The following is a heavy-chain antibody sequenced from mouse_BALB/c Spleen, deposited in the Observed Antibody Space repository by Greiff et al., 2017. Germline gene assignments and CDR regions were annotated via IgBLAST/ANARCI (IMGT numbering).Heavy chain of an antibody. CDR3: ARGRGYYFDY. CDR1: GFTFSSYA. Sequence: GKLMESGGGLVKPGGSLKLSCAASGFTFSSYAMSWVRQTPEKRLEWVASISSGGSTYYPDSVKGRFTISRDNARNILYLQMSSLRSEDTAMYYCARGRGYYFDYWGQGTTLTVSS. V-gene: IGHV5-6-5*01. CDR2: ISSGGST. J-gene: IGHJ2*01.